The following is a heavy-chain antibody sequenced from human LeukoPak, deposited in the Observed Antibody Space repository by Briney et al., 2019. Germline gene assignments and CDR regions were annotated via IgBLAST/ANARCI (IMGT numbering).Heavy chain of an antibody. J-gene: IGHJ6*03. CDR2: ISSSGGST. V-gene: IGHV3-23*01. D-gene: IGHD3-10*01. CDR1: GFTFSSYA. CDR3: AKDRQGFGFGEQLDYYYMDV. Sequence: GGSLRLSCAASGFTFSSYAMSWVRQAPGKGLEWVSGISSSGGSTYYADSVKGRFTISRDNSKNTLYLQMNSLRAADTAVYYCAKDRQGFGFGEQLDYYYMDVWGKGTTVTVSS.